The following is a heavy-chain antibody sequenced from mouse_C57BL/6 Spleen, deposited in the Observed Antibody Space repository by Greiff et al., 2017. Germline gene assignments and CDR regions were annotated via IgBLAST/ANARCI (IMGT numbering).Heavy chain of an antibody. Sequence: VKLVESGPGLVAPSQSLSITCTVSGFSLTSYAISWVRQPPGKGLEWLGVIWTGGGTNYISALKSRLSISKDNSKRQVFLKMNSLQTDDTARYYCARKAYYSSRDYYAMDYWGQGTSVTVSS. D-gene: IGHD2-5*01. V-gene: IGHV2-9-1*01. J-gene: IGHJ4*01. CDR2: IWTGGGT. CDR1: GFSLTSYA. CDR3: ARKAYYSSRDYYAMDY.